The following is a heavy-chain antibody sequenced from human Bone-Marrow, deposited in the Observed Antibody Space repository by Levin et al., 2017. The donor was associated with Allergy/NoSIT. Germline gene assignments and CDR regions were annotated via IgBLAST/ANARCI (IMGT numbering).Heavy chain of an antibody. Sequence: GGSLRLSCAVSGLIVSNNYMNWVRQAPGKGLEWVSVIYSDGSTYYGDSVKGRFTISRDNSRNTLYLQMNSLRVEDTAVYYCARDGGSWGQGTLVTVSS. J-gene: IGHJ4*02. D-gene: IGHD2-15*01. V-gene: IGHV3-66*02. CDR2: IYSDGST. CDR3: ARDGGS. CDR1: GLIVSNNY.